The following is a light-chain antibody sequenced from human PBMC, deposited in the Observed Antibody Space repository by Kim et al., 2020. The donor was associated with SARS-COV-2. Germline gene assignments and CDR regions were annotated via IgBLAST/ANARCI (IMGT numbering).Light chain of an antibody. J-gene: IGLJ3*02. CDR3: QVWDTSSDHVV. CDR1: TIRIKN. CDR2: NDS. Sequence: APGKTATVPCGGNTIRIKNVHWYQQKPGRAPVLVIYNDSDRPSGIPERFSGSNSGNTATLTISRVEAGDEADYYCQVWDTSSDHVVFGGGTQLTVL. V-gene: IGLV3-21*04.